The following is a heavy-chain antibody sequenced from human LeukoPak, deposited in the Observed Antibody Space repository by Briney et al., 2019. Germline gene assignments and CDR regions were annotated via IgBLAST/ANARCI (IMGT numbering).Heavy chain of an antibody. CDR2: IDPEDGET. J-gene: IGHJ3*02. CDR1: GYTLTELS. D-gene: IGHD3-22*01. CDR3: ATVPYDSSGYYLSDAFDI. Sequence: ASVKVSCKVSGYTLTELSMHWVRQAPGKGLEWMGGIDPEDGETIYAQKFQGRVTMTEDTSTDTAYMELSSLRSEDTAVYYCATVPYDSSGYYLSDAFDIWGQGTMVTVSS. V-gene: IGHV1-24*01.